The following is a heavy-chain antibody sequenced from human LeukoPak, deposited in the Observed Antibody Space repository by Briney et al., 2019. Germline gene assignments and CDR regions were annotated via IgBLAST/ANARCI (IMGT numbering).Heavy chain of an antibody. Sequence: GGSLRLSCSAFGFIFASYGMNWVRQAPGSGLQWVAYISAGSSNTFYADSVKGRFTISRDDADNFLHLQMNSLSAEDTAVYYCARSAVQANTPFYFDFWGQGALVTVSS. CDR3: ARSAVQANTPFYFDF. V-gene: IGHV3-48*01. D-gene: IGHD1-26*01. CDR2: ISAGSSNT. J-gene: IGHJ4*02. CDR1: GFIFASYG.